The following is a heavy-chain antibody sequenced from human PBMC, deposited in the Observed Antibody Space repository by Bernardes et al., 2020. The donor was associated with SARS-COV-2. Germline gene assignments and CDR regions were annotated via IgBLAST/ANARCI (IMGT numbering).Heavy chain of an antibody. CDR2: ISSLSGNI. Sequence: GGSLRLSCAASGFSFNTYGMNWVRQAPGKGLEWVAYISSLSGNIYYADSVKGRFTISRDNAKNSLYLQMNSVGGEDTAVYYCARDPGKILATNYSYHYGMDVWGRGTTVTVSS. CDR1: GFSFNTYG. CDR3: ARDPGKILATNYSYHYGMDV. J-gene: IGHJ6*02. V-gene: IGHV3-48*04. D-gene: IGHD2-8*02.